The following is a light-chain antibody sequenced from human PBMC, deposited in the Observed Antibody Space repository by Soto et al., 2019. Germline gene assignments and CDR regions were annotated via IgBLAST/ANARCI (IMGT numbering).Light chain of an antibody. J-gene: IGLJ1*01. V-gene: IGLV2-8*01. CDR3: TSYAGSNNFFYV. CDR1: SSDVGGYNY. CDR2: EVS. Sequence: QSVLTQPPSASGSTGQSVTISCTGTSSDVGGYNYVSWYQQHPGKAPKLMIYEVSKRPSGVPDRFSGSKSGNTASLTVSGLQAEDEADYYCTSYAGSNNFFYVFGTGTKVTVL.